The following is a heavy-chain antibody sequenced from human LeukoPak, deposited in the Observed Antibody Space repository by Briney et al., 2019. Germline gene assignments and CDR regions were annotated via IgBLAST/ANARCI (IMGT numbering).Heavy chain of an antibody. Sequence: GGSLRLSCAASGFTFSSYDMHWVRQAPGKGLEWVSVIYSGGSTYYADSVKGRFTISRDNSKNTLYLQMNSLRIEDTAVYYCAKRQAYCSGGTCYLDYWGQGTLVTVSS. J-gene: IGHJ4*02. CDR3: AKRQAYCSGGTCYLDY. D-gene: IGHD2-15*01. CDR2: IYSGGST. V-gene: IGHV3-66*01. CDR1: GFTFSSYD.